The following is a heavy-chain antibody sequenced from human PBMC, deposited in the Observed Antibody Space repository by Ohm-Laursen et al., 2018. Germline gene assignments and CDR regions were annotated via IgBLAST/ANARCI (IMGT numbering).Heavy chain of an antibody. CDR2: IYYSGST. V-gene: IGHV4-59*08. J-gene: IGHJ6*02. CDR3: ARHRIAVAGIGYYYGMDV. CDR1: GGSISSYY. Sequence: TLSLTCTVSGGSISSYYWSWIRQPPGKGLEWIGYIYYSGSTYYNPSLKSRVTISVDTSKTQFSLKLSSVTAADTAVYYCARHRIAVAGIGYYYGMDVWGQGTTVTVSS. D-gene: IGHD6-19*01.